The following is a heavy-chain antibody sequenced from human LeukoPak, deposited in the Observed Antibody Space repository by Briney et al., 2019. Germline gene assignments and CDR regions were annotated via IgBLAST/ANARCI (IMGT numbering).Heavy chain of an antibody. CDR2: ISAYNGNT. V-gene: IGHV1-18*01. CDR1: GYTFTSYD. D-gene: IGHD3-16*01. J-gene: IGHJ4*02. CDR3: ARENGGMTDY. Sequence: ASVKVSCKASGYTFTSYDINWVRQATGQGLEWMGWISAYNGNTNYAQKLQGRVTMTTDTSTSTAYMELRSLRSDDTAVYYCARENGGMTDYWGQGTLVTVSS.